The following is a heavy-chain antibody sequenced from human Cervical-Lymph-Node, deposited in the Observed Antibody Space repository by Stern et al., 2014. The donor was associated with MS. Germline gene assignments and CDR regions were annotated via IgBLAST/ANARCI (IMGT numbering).Heavy chain of an antibody. Sequence: QVQLVQSGAALKKPGASVKVSCKVSGYTLTDFSMHWVRQAPGKGLEWMGGFAPEESKIAYAQKFQDRVTMTEDTSTDTAYMVLSSLTSEDTAVYYCRTGGGVAGLDRYYHGMDVWGQGTAVTVSS. D-gene: IGHD3-16*01. V-gene: IGHV1-24*01. CDR2: FAPEESKI. CDR1: GYTLTDFS. CDR3: RTGGGVAGLDRYYHGMDV. J-gene: IGHJ6*02.